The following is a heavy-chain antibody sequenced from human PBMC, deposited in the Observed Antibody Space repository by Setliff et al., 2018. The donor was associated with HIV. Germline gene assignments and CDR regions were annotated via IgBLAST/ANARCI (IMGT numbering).Heavy chain of an antibody. J-gene: IGHJ5*01. V-gene: IGHV4-59*08. CDR1: GGSISGYY. CDR3: ARLNLEQWVQRIDS. Sequence: TCTVSGGSISGYYCNWIRQPPGKALQSIGYIYSSGNTYHNPSLKSRVTISVETSKNQFSLKLSSVTAADTAVYYCARLNLEQWVQRIDSWGQGTLVTVSS. CDR2: IYSSGNT. D-gene: IGHD6-19*01.